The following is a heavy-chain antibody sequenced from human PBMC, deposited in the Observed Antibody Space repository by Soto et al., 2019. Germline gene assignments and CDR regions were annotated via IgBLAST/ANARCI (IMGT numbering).Heavy chain of an antibody. V-gene: IGHV1-69*12. CDR1: GGTFSGYA. Sequence: QVQLVQSGAEVKKPGSSVKVSCKASGGTFSGYAISWVRQAPGQGLEWMGGIIPIFGTANYAQKFQGRVTITADESTSTAYMELSSLRSEDTAVYYCAREGDNIAVAGTVPYYWGQGTLVTVSS. CDR2: IIPIFGTA. D-gene: IGHD6-19*01. CDR3: AREGDNIAVAGTVPYY. J-gene: IGHJ4*02.